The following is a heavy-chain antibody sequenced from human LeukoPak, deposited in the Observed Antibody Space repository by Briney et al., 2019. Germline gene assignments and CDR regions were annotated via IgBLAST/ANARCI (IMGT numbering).Heavy chain of an antibody. V-gene: IGHV4-61*02. Sequence: SETLSLTCTVSGGSISSGSYYWSWIRQPAGKGLEWIGRIYSGGSSDYNPSLKSRVTISVDTSKNQFSLKLSSVTAADTAVYYCARGDSSGYYYGDAFDIWGQGTMVTVSS. CDR2: IYSGGSS. CDR1: GGSISSGSYY. J-gene: IGHJ3*02. D-gene: IGHD3-22*01. CDR3: ARGDSSGYYYGDAFDI.